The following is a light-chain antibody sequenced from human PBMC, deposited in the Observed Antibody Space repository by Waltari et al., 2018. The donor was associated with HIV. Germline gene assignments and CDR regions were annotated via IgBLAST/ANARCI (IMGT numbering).Light chain of an antibody. J-gene: IGKJ4*01. CDR3: QQYISYPFT. CDR2: RAS. V-gene: IGKV1-5*03. Sequence: DIQMTQSPSSLSASVGDRFTITCRASESVSSSLAWYQQKPGKAPNLLIYRASTFESGVPSRFSGSGSGTEFTLTISSLQPDDFATYYCQQYISYPFTFGGGTKVEIK. CDR1: ESVSSS.